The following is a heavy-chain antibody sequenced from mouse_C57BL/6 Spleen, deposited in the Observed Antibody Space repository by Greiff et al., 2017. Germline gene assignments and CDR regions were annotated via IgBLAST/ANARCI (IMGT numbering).Heavy chain of an antibody. V-gene: IGHV1-69*01. CDR1: GYTFTSYW. J-gene: IGHJ3*01. Sequence: QVQLQQPGAELVMPGASVKLSCKASGYTFTSYWMHWVKQRPGQGLEWIGEIDPSDSYTNYNQKFKGKSTLTVDKSSSTAYMQLSSLTSEDSAVYYCARNYGSSYRGFADWGQGTLVTVSA. D-gene: IGHD1-1*01. CDR3: ARNYGSSYRGFAD. CDR2: IDPSDSYT.